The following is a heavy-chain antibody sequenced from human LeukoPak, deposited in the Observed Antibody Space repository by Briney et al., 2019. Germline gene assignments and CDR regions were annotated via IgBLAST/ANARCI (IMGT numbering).Heavy chain of an antibody. V-gene: IGHV3-74*01. CDR3: ARGPNSNWSGLDF. D-gene: IGHD6-6*01. J-gene: IGHJ4*02. Sequence: GGSLRLSCTASGFSFSGHWMHWARQLPGKGLVWVSRISPTGSTTSYADSVKGRFTVSRDNAKNALYLQVNNLRAEDTAVYYCARGPNSNWSGLDFWGQGTLLTVSS. CDR1: GFSFSGHW. CDR2: ISPTGSTT.